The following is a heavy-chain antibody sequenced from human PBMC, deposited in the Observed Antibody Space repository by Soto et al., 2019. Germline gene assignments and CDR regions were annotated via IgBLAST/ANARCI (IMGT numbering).Heavy chain of an antibody. D-gene: IGHD1-7*01. V-gene: IGHV1-69*01. CDR3: ASSITGTPSYYDYGMDV. CDR2: IIPIFGTA. CDR1: GGTFSSYA. Sequence: QVQLVQSGAVVKKPGSSVKVSCKASGGTFSSYAISWVRQAPGQGLEWMGGIIPIFGTANYAQKFQGRVTITADESTSPAYMELSSLRSEDTAVYYCASSITGTPSYYDYGMDVWGKGTTVTVSS. J-gene: IGHJ6*04.